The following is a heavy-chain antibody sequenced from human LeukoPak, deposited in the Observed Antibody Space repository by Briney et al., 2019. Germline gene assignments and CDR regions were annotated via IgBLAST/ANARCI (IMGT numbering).Heavy chain of an antibody. J-gene: IGHJ4*02. CDR3: AKSKTPYCSSTNCLMFDY. Sequence: PGGSLRLSCAASGFTFSSYAMGWVRQAPGKGLEWVSCISGSGGGSTYDADSVKGRFTISRDNSKNTLYLQMNSLRAEDTAVYYCAKSKTPYCSSTNCLMFDYWGQGALVTVSS. CDR1: GFTFSSYA. CDR2: ISGSGGGST. D-gene: IGHD2-2*01. V-gene: IGHV3-23*01.